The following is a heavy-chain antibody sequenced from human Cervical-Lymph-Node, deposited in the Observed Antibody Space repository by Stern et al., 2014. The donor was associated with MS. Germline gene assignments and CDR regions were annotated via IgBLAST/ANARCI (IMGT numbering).Heavy chain of an antibody. Sequence: VQLVESGAEVKKPGASVQVSCKASGYTFTSYDINWVRQATGQGLEWMGWMNPNSGNTGYAQKFQGRVTMTRNTSISTAYMELSSLRSEDTAVYYCARGRRVGATTLFLWTRQHAALTAIDYWGQGTLVTVSS. D-gene: IGHD1-26*01. V-gene: IGHV1-8*01. CDR1: GYTFTSYD. CDR3: ARGRRVGATTLFLWTRQHAALTAIDY. J-gene: IGHJ4*02. CDR2: MNPNSGNT.